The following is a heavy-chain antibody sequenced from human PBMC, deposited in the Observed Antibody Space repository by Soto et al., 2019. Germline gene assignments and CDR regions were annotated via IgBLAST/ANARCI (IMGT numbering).Heavy chain of an antibody. CDR1: GGSFSGYY. CDR2: INHSGST. D-gene: IGHD2-15*01. CDR3: ARGYCSGGSCYSIYYYYYMDV. J-gene: IGHJ6*03. V-gene: IGHV4-34*01. Sequence: SETLSLTCAVYGGSFSGYYWSWIRQPPGKGLEWIGEINHSGSTNYNPSLKSRVTISVDTSKNQFSLKLSSVTAADTAVYYCARGYCSGGSCYSIYYYYYMDVWGKGTTVTVSS.